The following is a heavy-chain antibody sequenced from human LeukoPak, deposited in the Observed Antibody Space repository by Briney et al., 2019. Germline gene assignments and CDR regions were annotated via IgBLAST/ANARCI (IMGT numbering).Heavy chain of an antibody. Sequence: GGSLRLSCTASGFSFSDYSMNWLRQAPGKGLEGVSSISRRSRDVYYAGSVKRRFTISRDNAWNSLYLQMNSLRAEDMAVYFCVRDLLGSGSTTAYLHHWGQGTLVTVSS. D-gene: IGHD1-1*01. CDR3: VRDLLGSGSTTAYLHH. V-gene: IGHV3-21*01. CDR1: GFSFSDYS. CDR2: ISRRSRDV. J-gene: IGHJ1*01.